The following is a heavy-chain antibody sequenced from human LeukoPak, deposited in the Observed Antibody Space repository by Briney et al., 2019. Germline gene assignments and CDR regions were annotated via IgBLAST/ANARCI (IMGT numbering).Heavy chain of an antibody. Sequence: ASVTVSCKASGYTFTGYYIHWVRQAPGQGLEWMGWIYPYSGDTNYAQNFQGRVTMTRDTSISTAYMELSRLRSDDTAVYYCARVQGSGSNHFDYWGQGTLVTVSS. CDR2: IYPYSGDT. V-gene: IGHV1-2*02. CDR1: GYTFTGYY. CDR3: ARVQGSGSNHFDY. J-gene: IGHJ4*02. D-gene: IGHD3-10*01.